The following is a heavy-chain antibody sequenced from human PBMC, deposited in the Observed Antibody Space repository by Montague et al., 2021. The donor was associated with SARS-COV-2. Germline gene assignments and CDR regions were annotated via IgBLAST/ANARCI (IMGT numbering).Heavy chain of an antibody. D-gene: IGHD3-9*01. Sequence: SETLSLTRTVSGGSISSSSYYWGWIRQPPGKGLEWIGSIYYSGSTYYNPSLKSRVTISVNTSKNQFSLKLSSVTAADTAVYYCARQGRGILTGYPWFDYWGQGTLVTVSS. CDR3: ARQGRGILTGYPWFDY. CDR1: GGSISSSSYY. J-gene: IGHJ4*02. CDR2: IYYSGST. V-gene: IGHV4-39*01.